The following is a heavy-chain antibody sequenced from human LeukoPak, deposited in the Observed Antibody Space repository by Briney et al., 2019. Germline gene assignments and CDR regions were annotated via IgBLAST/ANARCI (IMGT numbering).Heavy chain of an antibody. Sequence: SETLSLTCTVSGDSISNTYWSWVRQPPGKGLEWVGYISDNGSPDYSPSLKSRVTISADTSKNQFSLIVKSVTAADSAVYYCARLLWFGELSGTFDYWGQGTLVTVSS. D-gene: IGHD3-10*01. CDR2: ISDNGSP. J-gene: IGHJ4*02. CDR1: GDSISNTY. CDR3: ARLLWFGELSGTFDY. V-gene: IGHV4-59*12.